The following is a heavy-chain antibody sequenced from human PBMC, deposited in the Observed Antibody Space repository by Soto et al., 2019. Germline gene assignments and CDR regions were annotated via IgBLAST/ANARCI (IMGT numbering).Heavy chain of an antibody. CDR3: AKSVLATVGTYFVH. CDR2: ISYDGNKS. D-gene: IGHD6-13*01. J-gene: IGHJ4*02. V-gene: IGHV3-30*18. CDR1: GFTFSTYG. Sequence: QVQLVESGGGVVQPGRSLRLSCAASGFTFSTYGMHWVRQAPGKGLEWVSFISYDGNKSYYAGSMKGRFSISRDNSKNTLYLQMNNLRPDDTAVYLCAKSVLATVGTYFVHWGQGTVVTVSS.